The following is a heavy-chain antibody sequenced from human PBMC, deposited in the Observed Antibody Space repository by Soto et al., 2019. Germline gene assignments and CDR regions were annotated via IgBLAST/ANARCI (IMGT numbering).Heavy chain of an antibody. V-gene: IGHV1-18*01. D-gene: IGHD2-2*01. CDR1: GYTLGRFG. CDR3: ARDYCTSTRCYGPDY. J-gene: IGHJ4*02. CDR2: ISGNSDDT. Sequence: GASVKGSCKASGYTLGRFGVSWVRQAPRQGLEWMGWISGNSDDTKYARGFQDRLTMTTDTSTTTVHMELRSLRSDDAAVYYCARDYCTSTRCYGPDYWGQGTLVTVSS.